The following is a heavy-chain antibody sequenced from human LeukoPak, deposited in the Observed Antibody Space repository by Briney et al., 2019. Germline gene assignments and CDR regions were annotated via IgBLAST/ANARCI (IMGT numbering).Heavy chain of an antibody. Sequence: GGSLRLSCAASGFTFSSYALSWVRQPPGRGLKWVSTITAGGGSTYYADSVKGRFTISRDNSKNTLYLQMNSLRAEDTAVYYCAKDKWQWLRLPDYWGQGTLVTVSS. J-gene: IGHJ4*02. CDR2: ITAGGGST. V-gene: IGHV3-23*01. D-gene: IGHD5-12*01. CDR3: AKDKWQWLRLPDY. CDR1: GFTFSSYA.